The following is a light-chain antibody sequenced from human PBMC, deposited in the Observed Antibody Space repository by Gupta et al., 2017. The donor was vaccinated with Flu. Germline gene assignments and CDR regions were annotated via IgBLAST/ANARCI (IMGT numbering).Light chain of an antibody. CDR3: SSYTSSTSLV. CDR2: DVS. CDR1: SSDVGGYNY. V-gene: IGLV2-14*01. J-gene: IGLJ1*01. Sequence: QSALTQPASVSGSPGQSITISCTGISSDVGGYNYVFWYQQHPGKAPKFMIYDVSNRPSGVSNRFSGSKSGNTASLTISGLQAEDEADYYCSSYTSSTSLVFGTGTKVTVL.